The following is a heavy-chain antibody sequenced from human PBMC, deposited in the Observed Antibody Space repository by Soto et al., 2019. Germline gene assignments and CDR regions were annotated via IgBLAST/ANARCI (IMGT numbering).Heavy chain of an antibody. Sequence: QVQLQESGPGLVKPSQTLSLTCTVSGGSISSGDSYWSWIRQPPGRGLEWIGYIYCSGSTYYTPSLKSRVTISVDTSKNQFSLKLSSVTAADTAVYCCARAAKTYYYDSSGYYYTFDIWGQGTMVTVSS. D-gene: IGHD3-22*01. CDR3: ARAAKTYYYDSSGYYYTFDI. CDR2: IYCSGST. CDR1: GGSISSGDSY. J-gene: IGHJ3*02. V-gene: IGHV4-30-4*01.